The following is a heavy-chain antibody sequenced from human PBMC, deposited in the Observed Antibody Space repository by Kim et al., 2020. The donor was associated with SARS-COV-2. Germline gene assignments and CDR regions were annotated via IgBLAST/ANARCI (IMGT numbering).Heavy chain of an antibody. CDR3: ARAPDIPRYYYDSSGYFDY. D-gene: IGHD3-22*01. Sequence: SETLSLTCAVSGGSISSGGYSWSWIRQPPGKGLEWIGYIYHSGSTYYNPSLKSRVTISVDRSKNQFSLKLSSVTAADTAVYYCARAPDIPRYYYDSSGYFDYWGQGTLVTVSS. J-gene: IGHJ4*02. V-gene: IGHV4-30-2*01. CDR2: IYHSGST. CDR1: GGSISSGGYS.